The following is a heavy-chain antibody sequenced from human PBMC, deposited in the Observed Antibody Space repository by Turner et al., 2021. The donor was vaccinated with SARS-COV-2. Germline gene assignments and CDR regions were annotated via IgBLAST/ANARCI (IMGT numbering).Heavy chain of an antibody. CDR2: NYYRGST. Sequence: QVDLPESGPVLVKPSATLSLPCTVSGGSISSDCWSWVRQPPGKGLEWIGYNYYRGSTNYNPSLKSRVTMSVDTSKNQFSLKLRSVTAADTAVYYCARELRFNWLDSWGQGTLVTVSS. V-gene: IGHV4-59*01. J-gene: IGHJ5*01. CDR1: GGSISSDC. D-gene: IGHD3-3*01. CDR3: ARELRFNWLDS.